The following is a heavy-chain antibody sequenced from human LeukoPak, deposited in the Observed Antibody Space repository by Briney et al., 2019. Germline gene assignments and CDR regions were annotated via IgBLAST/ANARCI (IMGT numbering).Heavy chain of an antibody. Sequence: SETLSLTCTVSGGSISSSSYYWGWIRQPPGKGLEWIGSIYYSGSTYYNPSLKSRVTISVDTSKNRFSLKLSSVTAADTAVYYCARDPSKVLVDTDWFDPWGQGTLVTVSS. D-gene: IGHD5-18*01. CDR3: ARDPSKVLVDTDWFDP. J-gene: IGHJ5*02. CDR1: GGSISSSSYY. CDR2: IYYSGST. V-gene: IGHV4-39*07.